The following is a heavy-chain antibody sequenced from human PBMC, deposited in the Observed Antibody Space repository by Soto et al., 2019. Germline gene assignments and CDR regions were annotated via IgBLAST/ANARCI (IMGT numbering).Heavy chain of an antibody. CDR1: GYSFISYG. V-gene: IGHV1-18*04. J-gene: IGHJ4*02. CDR2: ISGYNGNT. D-gene: IGHD6-19*01. CDR3: ARDQWTLEHSRGWYGD. Sequence: QVPLVQSGREVKQPGASVKVSCKASGYSFISYGISWVRQAPGQGLEWMGWISGYNGNTKYAQKLQGRVTMTTDTSTSTVYMELRTLRSDDTAVYYCARDQWTLEHSRGWYGDWGQGTLVTVSS.